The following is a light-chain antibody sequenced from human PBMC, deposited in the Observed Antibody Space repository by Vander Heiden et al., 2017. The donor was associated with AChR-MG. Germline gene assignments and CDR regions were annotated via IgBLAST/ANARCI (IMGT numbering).Light chain of an antibody. J-gene: IGLJ1*01. CDR2: KDS. CDR3: LSADSSGTYV. V-gene: IGLV3-16*01. CDR1: ALPKKKY. Sequence: SYELPQPPSVSVSLGQMARITCSGEALPKKKYAYWYQQKPGQFPVLVIYKDSERPSGIPERFSGSSSGTIVTLTISGVQAEDEADYYCLSADSSGTYVFGTGTKVTVL.